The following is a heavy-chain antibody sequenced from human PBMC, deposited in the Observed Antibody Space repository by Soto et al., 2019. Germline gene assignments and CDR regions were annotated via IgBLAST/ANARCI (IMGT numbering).Heavy chain of an antibody. J-gene: IGHJ6*03. CDR1: GYTFTSYA. Sequence: GASVTVSCKASGYTFTSYAMHWVRQAPGQRLEWMGWINAGNGNTKYSQKFQGRVTITRDTSASTAYMELSSLRSEDTAVYYCARSYCSGGSCYYYYYMDVWGKGTTVIVSS. V-gene: IGHV1-3*01. D-gene: IGHD2-15*01. CDR2: INAGNGNT. CDR3: ARSYCSGGSCYYYYYMDV.